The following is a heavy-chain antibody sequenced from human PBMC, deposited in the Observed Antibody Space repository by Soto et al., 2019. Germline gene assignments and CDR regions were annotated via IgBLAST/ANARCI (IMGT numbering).Heavy chain of an antibody. CDR2: INTSTGNP. D-gene: IGHD6-6*01. Sequence: QVQLVQSGSELKKPGASVKVSCKASGYTFTSYAMNWVRQAPGHGLEWMGWINTSTGNPTYAQGFTGRFVFSLDTSVSTAYLQICSLKAEDTDVYYCARDLGRRGAARSCGYWGQGTLVTVSS. CDR3: ARDLGRRGAARSCGY. V-gene: IGHV7-4-1*01. J-gene: IGHJ4*02. CDR1: GYTFTSYA.